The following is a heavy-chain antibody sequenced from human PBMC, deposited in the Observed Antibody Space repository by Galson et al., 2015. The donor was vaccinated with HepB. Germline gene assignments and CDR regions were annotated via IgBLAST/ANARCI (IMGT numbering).Heavy chain of an antibody. CDR3: ARLGYCSGGSCPLRTYYFDY. D-gene: IGHD2-15*01. CDR1: GGSISSSSYY. J-gene: IGHJ4*02. Sequence: SLTCAVSGGSISSSSYYWGWIRQPPGKGLEWIGSIYYSGSTYYNPSLKSRVTISVDTSKNQFSLKLSSVTAADTAAYYCARLGYCSGGSCPLRTYYFDYWGQGTLVTVSS. V-gene: IGHV4-39*01. CDR2: IYYSGST.